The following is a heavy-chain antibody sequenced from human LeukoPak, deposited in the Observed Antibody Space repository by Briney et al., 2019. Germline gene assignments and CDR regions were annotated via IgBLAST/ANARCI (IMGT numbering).Heavy chain of an antibody. V-gene: IGHV3-64*04. CDR2: ISSNGGST. CDR3: ANSWGTPEPYYFDY. D-gene: IGHD3-16*01. CDR1: GFTFSSYA. J-gene: IGHJ4*02. Sequence: GGSLRLSCSASGFTFSSYAMHWVRQAPGKGLEYVSAISSNGGSTYYADSAKGRFTISRDNSKNTLYLQMNSLRAEDTAVYYCANSWGTPEPYYFDYWGQGTLVTVSS.